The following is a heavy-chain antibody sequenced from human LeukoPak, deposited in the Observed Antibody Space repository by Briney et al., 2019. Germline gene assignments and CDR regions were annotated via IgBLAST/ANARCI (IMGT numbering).Heavy chain of an antibody. CDR3: AALYYGSGSYYNEDY. V-gene: IGHV1-2*06. CDR2: INPNSGVT. CDR1: GYTFTGYY. J-gene: IGHJ4*02. D-gene: IGHD3-10*01. Sequence: ASVKVSCKASGYTFTGYYIHWVRQAPGQGLEWMGRINPNSGVTNYAQKFQERVTITRDMSTSTAYMELSSLRSEDTAVYYCAALYYGSGSYYNEDYWGQGTLVTVSS.